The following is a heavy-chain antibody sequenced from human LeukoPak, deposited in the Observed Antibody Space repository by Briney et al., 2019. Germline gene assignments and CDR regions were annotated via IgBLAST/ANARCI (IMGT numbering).Heavy chain of an antibody. J-gene: IGHJ4*02. V-gene: IGHV4-39*01. D-gene: IGHD3/OR15-3a*01. Sequence: SETLSLTCTVSGVSISTYYWGWIRQPPGKGLEWIGSIYYSGNTYYNASLKSQVSISIDTSKNQFSLRLTSVTAADTAVDYCARQTGSGLFILPGGQGTLVTVSS. CDR3: ARQTGSGLFILP. CDR2: IYYSGNT. CDR1: GVSISTYY.